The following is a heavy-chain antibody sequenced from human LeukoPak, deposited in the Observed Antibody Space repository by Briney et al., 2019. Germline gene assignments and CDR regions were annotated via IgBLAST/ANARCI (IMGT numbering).Heavy chain of an antibody. Sequence: ASVKVSCKASGYTFTSYDVNWVRQATGQGLEWMGWMNPNSGNTGYAQKFQGRVTITRNTSISTAYMELSSLRSEDTAVYYCARGMAPGDNWFDPWGQGTLVTVSS. CDR1: GYTFTSYD. D-gene: IGHD5-24*01. J-gene: IGHJ5*02. CDR3: ARGMAPGDNWFDP. V-gene: IGHV1-8*03. CDR2: MNPNSGNT.